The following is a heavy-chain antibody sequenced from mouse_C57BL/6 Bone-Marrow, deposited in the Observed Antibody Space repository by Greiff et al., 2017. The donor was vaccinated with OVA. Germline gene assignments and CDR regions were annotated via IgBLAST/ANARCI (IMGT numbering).Heavy chain of an antibody. D-gene: IGHD2-4*01. CDR1: GFNIKDDY. CDR2: IDPENGDT. J-gene: IGHJ2*01. CDR3: TRDYDSFDY. Sequence: VQLQQSGAELVRPGASVKLSCTASGFNIKDDYMHWVKQRPEQGLEWIGWIDPENGDTEYASKFQGKATITADTSSNTAYLQLSSLTSEDTAVYYCTRDYDSFDYWGQGTTLTVSS. V-gene: IGHV14-4*01.